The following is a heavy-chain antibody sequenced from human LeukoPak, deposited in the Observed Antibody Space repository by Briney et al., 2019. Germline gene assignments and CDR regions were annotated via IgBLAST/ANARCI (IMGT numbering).Heavy chain of an antibody. J-gene: IGHJ3*02. CDR2: ISWNSGSI. CDR1: GFTFGDYA. V-gene: IGHV3-9*01. CDR3: AKHRERSNDAFDT. Sequence: GGSLRLSCAASGFTFGDYAMHWVRQAPGKGLEWVSGISWNSGSIGYADSVKGRFTISRVNAKNSLYLQMNSLRAEDAALYYCAKHRERSNDAFDTWGQGTMVTVSS.